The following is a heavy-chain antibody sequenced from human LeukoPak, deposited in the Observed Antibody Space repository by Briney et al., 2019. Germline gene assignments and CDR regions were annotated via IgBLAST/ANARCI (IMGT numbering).Heavy chain of an antibody. CDR1: GFTFSSYG. Sequence: GGSLRLSCAASGFTFSSYGMHWVRQAPDKGLEWVAFIRYDGSNKYYADSVKGRFTISRDNSKNTLYLQMNSLRAEDTAVYYCAKPEDYYYYMDVWGKGTTVTISS. V-gene: IGHV3-30*02. CDR3: AKPEDYYYYMDV. CDR2: IRYDGSNK. J-gene: IGHJ6*03.